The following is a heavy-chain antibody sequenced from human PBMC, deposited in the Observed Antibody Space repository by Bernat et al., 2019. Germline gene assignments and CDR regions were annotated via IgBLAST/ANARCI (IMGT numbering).Heavy chain of an antibody. V-gene: IGHV4-4*02. CDR2: IYHSGST. CDR1: GGSISSSNW. Sequence: QVQLQESGPGLVKPSGTLSLTCAVSGGSISSSNWWSWVRQPPGKGLEWIGEIYHSGSTNYNPSLKSRVTISVDKSKNQFSLKLSSVTAADTAVYYCARFYTPPGVTTPNYYYYGMDVWGQGTTVTVSS. J-gene: IGHJ6*02. CDR3: ARFYTPPGVTTPNYYYYGMDV. D-gene: IGHD1-1*01.